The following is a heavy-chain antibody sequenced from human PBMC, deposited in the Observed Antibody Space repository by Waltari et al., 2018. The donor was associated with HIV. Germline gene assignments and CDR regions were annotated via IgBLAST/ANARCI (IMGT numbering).Heavy chain of an antibody. CDR2: ISSSSSTI. J-gene: IGHJ4*02. D-gene: IGHD1-26*01. CDR3: ARESIVGRRWWEFNY. CDR1: GFTFSSYS. Sequence: EVQLVVSGGGLVQPGGSLRLSCAASGFTFSSYSMIWVRQAPGKVWEGVSYISSSSSTIYYADSVKGRFTISRDNVKNSLYLQINSLRDEDTAVYYCARESIVGRRWWEFNYWGQGTLVTGSS. V-gene: IGHV3-48*02.